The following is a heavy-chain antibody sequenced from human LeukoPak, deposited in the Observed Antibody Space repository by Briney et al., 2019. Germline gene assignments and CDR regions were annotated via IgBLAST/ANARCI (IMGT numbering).Heavy chain of an antibody. CDR3: ARLEMATILFDY. V-gene: IGHV4-39*07. J-gene: IGHJ4*02. CDR2: IYYSGST. Sequence: SETLSLTCTVSGGSISSSSYYWGWIRQTPGKGLEWIGSIYYSGSTYYNPSLKSRVTISVDTSKNQFSLKLSSVTAADTAVYYCARLEMATILFDYWGQGTLVTVSS. CDR1: GGSISSSSYY. D-gene: IGHD5-24*01.